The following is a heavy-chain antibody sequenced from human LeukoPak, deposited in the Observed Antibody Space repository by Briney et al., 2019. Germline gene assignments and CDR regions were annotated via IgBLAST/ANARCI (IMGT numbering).Heavy chain of an antibody. CDR2: IYYSGST. V-gene: IGHV4-59*01. J-gene: IGHJ4*02. CDR3: ARKVGANSPFGY. D-gene: IGHD1-26*01. Sequence: NPSETLSLTCTVSGGSISSYYWSWIRQPPGKGLEWIGYIYYSGSTKYNPSLKSRVTISVDTSKNQLSLKLSSVTAADTAVYYCARKVGANSPFGYWGQGTLVTVSS. CDR1: GGSISSYY.